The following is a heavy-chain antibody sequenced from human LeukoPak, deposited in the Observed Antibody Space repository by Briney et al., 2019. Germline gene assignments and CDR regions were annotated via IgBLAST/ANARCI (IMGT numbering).Heavy chain of an antibody. J-gene: IGHJ5*02. CDR2: ISSRGSTI. Sequence: RSGGSLRLSCAASGFTVSSNYMSWVRQAPGKGLEWVSYISSRGSTIYYADSVKGRFTISRDNAKNTLYLQMNSLSAEDTAVYYCARGAVVPAAGTRWFDPWGQGTLVTVSS. CDR3: ARGAVVPAAGTRWFDP. CDR1: GFTVSSNY. D-gene: IGHD2-2*01. V-gene: IGHV3-11*04.